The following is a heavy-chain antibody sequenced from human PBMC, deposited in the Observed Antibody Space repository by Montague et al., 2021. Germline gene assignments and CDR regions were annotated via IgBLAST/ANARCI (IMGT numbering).Heavy chain of an antibody. D-gene: IGHD2-21*01. Sequence: SETLSLTCSVSGDSFRCGIYHWGWIRQSPGKGLEWIGYICDGGSSTYKTSLGSRVTISLDTSSNQFSLNLRSAAAADTAVYYCAAHCYGGGGLGFWGQGTLVTVSS. CDR2: ICDGGSS. V-gene: IGHV4-61*01. J-gene: IGHJ4*02. CDR3: AAHCYGGGGLGF. CDR1: GDSFRCGIYH.